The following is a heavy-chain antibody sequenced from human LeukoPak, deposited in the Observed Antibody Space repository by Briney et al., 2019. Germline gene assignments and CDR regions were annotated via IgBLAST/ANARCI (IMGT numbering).Heavy chain of an antibody. J-gene: IGHJ4*02. CDR3: ARGMTYYYDSSGPHFDY. Sequence: HGESLKISCKGSGYMFTNYWIGWVRQMPGKGLEWMGIIYPGDSDTRYSPSFQGQVTISADKSISTAYLQWSSLKASDTAMYYCARGMTYYYDSSGPHFDYWGQGTLVTVSS. CDR1: GYMFTNYW. CDR2: IYPGDSDT. D-gene: IGHD3-22*01. V-gene: IGHV5-51*01.